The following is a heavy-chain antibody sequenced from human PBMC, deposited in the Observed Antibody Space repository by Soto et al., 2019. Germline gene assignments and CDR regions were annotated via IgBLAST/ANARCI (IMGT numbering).Heavy chain of an antibody. CDR2: IKWDDDK. CDR3: VRTILAIDY. J-gene: IGHJ4*02. Sequence: QITLKESGHTVVKATQTLTLTCTVSGFTLGSTGVGVAWIRQPPGKALEWLAVIKWDDDKLYSPSLKCRLNITKDNFKSQVVLTMTNMDPVDTATYYCVRTILAIDYLSQGTLVTVSS. D-gene: IGHD3-3*01. CDR1: GFTLGSTGVG. V-gene: IGHV2-5*02.